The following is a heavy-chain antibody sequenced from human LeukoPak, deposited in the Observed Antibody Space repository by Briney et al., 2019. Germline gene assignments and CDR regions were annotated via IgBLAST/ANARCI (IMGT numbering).Heavy chain of an antibody. J-gene: IGHJ4*02. CDR3: ARGDDSSGYYSGYFDY. Sequence: GGSLRLSCAASGFTFSSYWMHWVRQAPGKGLVWVSRINSDGSSTNYADSVKGRFTISRDNTKNTLYLQMNSLRAEDTAVYYCARGDDSSGYYSGYFDYWGQGTLVTVSS. V-gene: IGHV3-74*01. CDR2: INSDGSST. CDR1: GFTFSSYW. D-gene: IGHD3-22*01.